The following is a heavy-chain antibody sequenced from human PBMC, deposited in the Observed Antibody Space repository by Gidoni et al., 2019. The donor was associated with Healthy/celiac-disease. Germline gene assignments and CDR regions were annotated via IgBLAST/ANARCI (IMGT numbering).Heavy chain of an antibody. CDR1: GGSISSGSYY. CDR3: ASTTRGLDY. CDR2: IYTSGSP. D-gene: IGHD1-1*01. V-gene: IGHV4-61*02. J-gene: IGHJ4*02. Sequence: QVQLQESGPGLVKPSQTLSLTCTVSGGSISSGSYYWSWIRQPAGKGLEWIGRIYTSGSPNYNPSLKSRVTISVDTSKNQFSLKLSSVTAADTAVYYCASTTRGLDYWGQGTLVTVSS.